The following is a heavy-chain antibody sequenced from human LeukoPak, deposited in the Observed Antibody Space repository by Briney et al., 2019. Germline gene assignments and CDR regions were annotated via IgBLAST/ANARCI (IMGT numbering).Heavy chain of an antibody. Sequence: SETLSLTCSVYGGSFSSYYWSWIRQPPGKGLEWIGEINDSGGTNYNPSLKSRVTISVDTSKNQFSLKLSSVTAADTAVYYCARDGPRIAAAGRKVYYFDYWGQGTLVTVSS. V-gene: IGHV4-34*01. J-gene: IGHJ4*02. CDR2: INDSGGT. D-gene: IGHD6-13*01. CDR1: GGSFSSYY. CDR3: ARDGPRIAAAGRKVYYFDY.